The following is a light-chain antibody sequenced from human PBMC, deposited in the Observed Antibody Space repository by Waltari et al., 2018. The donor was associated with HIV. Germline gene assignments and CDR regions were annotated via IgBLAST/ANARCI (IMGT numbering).Light chain of an antibody. CDR1: TGAVTSGNY. Sequence: QTVVTQEPSLTVSPGGTVTLTCASSTGAVTSGNYPNWFQQKPGQAPRGLIYSTSNKNAWTPARFSGSRRGGKAALTLSGVQPEDEAEYYCLLYYGGAQRYVFGTGTKVTVL. CDR3: LLYYGGAQRYV. V-gene: IGLV7-43*01. CDR2: STS. J-gene: IGLJ1*01.